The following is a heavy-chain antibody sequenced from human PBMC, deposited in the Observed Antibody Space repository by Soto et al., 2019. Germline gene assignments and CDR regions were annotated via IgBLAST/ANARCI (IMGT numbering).Heavy chain of an antibody. CDR1: GYSFTSYW. Sequence: RGESLKISCKGSGYSFTSYWISWVRQMPGKGLEWMGRIDPSDSYTNYSPSSQGHVTISADKSISTAYLQWSSLKASDTAMYYCARRRGLRGRPSYWGQGTLVTVSS. J-gene: IGHJ4*02. CDR3: ARRRGLRGRPSY. CDR2: IDPSDSYT. D-gene: IGHD5-12*01. V-gene: IGHV5-10-1*01.